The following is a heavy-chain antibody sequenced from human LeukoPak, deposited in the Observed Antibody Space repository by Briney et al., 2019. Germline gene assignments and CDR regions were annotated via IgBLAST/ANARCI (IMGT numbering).Heavy chain of an antibody. CDR3: AKISLRRDYYDSSGYGFDI. V-gene: IGHV3-23*01. D-gene: IGHD3-22*01. J-gene: IGHJ3*02. Sequence: GGSLRLSCAASGFTFSSYVMSWVRQAPGKGLEWVSAISGSGGSTYYADSVKGRFTISKDNSKNTLYLQMNSLRAEDTAVYYCAKISLRRDYYDSSGYGFDIWGQGTMVTVSS. CDR1: GFTFSSYV. CDR2: ISGSGGST.